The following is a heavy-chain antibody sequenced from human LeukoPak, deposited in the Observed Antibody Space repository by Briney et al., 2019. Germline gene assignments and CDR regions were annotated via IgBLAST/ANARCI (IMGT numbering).Heavy chain of an antibody. D-gene: IGHD6-19*01. CDR3: ARSGYSSGWYRGPFDY. Sequence: GGSLRLSCAASGFTFSSYEMNWVRQAPGKGLEWVSYIGASGSIYYADSVKGRFTISRDNAKNSLYLQMNSLRAEDTAIYYCARSGYSSGWYRGPFDYWGQGTLVTVSS. V-gene: IGHV3-48*03. J-gene: IGHJ4*02. CDR2: IGASGSI. CDR1: GFTFSSYE.